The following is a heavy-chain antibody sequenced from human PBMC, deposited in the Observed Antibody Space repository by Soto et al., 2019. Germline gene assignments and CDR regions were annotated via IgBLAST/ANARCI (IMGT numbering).Heavy chain of an antibody. V-gene: IGHV4-39*01. CDR1: GGSISSRSYY. J-gene: IGHJ3*02. D-gene: IGHD3-16*01. CDR3: ARHIGLKGEFPFAFDI. CDR2: IYYSGST. Sequence: QLQLQEAGPGLVKPSETLSLTCTVSGGSISSRSYYWGWLRQPPGKGLERIGSIYYSGSTYYNPSLKSRVTISVDTSKNQFSLKLSSVTAADTAVYYCARHIGLKGEFPFAFDIWGQGTMVTVSS.